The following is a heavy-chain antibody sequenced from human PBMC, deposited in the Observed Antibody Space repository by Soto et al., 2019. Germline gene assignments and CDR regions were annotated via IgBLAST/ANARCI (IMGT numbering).Heavy chain of an antibody. CDR3: ARSEIKTGESIAARWGGVFDY. Sequence: SETLSLTCAVYGGSFSGYYWSWIRQPPGKGLEWIGEINHSGSTNYNPSLKSRVTISVDTSKNQFSLKLSSVTAADTAVYYCARSEIKTGESIAARWGGVFDYWGQGTLVTVSS. D-gene: IGHD6-6*01. CDR1: GGSFSGYY. V-gene: IGHV4-34*01. CDR2: INHSGST. J-gene: IGHJ4*02.